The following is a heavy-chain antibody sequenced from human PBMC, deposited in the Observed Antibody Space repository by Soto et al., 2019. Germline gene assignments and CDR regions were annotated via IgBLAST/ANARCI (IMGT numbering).Heavy chain of an antibody. CDR3: VREGYSGSYAAF. Sequence: QVQLVQSGGGVVQPGRSLSLSCEASGSTFSNYDMDWVRQAPGKGLEGVAIISFDGSKTYYADSVKGRFTVSRDNSKNTLFLQMNSLRPDDTATYYCVREGYSGSYAAFWGQGSLVTVSS. D-gene: IGHD1-26*01. V-gene: IGHV3-30*03. CDR2: ISFDGSKT. J-gene: IGHJ4*02. CDR1: GSTFSNYD.